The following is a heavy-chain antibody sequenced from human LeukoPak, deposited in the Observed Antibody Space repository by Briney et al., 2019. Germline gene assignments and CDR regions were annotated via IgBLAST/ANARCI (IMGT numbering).Heavy chain of an antibody. CDR2: ISAYNGNT. D-gene: IGHD3-22*01. J-gene: IGHJ4*02. CDR3: ARGRYDSSPPDS. CDR1: GYTFTNYG. V-gene: IGHV1-18*01. Sequence: ASVKVSCTPSGYTFTNYGISWERQASGQGLEWMGWISAYNGNTNYAQKLQGRVTMTADTSTTTGYMELRSLRSDDTAVYYCARGRYDSSPPDSWGQGTLVTVSS.